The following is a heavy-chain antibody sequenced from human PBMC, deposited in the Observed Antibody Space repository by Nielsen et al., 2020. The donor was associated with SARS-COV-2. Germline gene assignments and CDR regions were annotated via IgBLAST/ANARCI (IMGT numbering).Heavy chain of an antibody. V-gene: IGHV3-23*01. D-gene: IGHD6-19*01. CDR3: ARDAPESYSSGWYNWFDP. CDR2: ISGSGGIT. CDR1: GFTFSSYA. J-gene: IGHJ5*02. Sequence: GESLKISCAAPGFTFSSYAMSWVRQAPGKGLEWVSAISGSGGITFYADSVKGRFTFSRDNSKNTLYLQMNSLRDEDTAVYYCARDAPESYSSGWYNWFDPWGQGTLVTVSS.